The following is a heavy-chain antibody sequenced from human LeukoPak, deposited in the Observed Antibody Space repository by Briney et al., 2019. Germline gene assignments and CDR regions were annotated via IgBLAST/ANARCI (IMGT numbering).Heavy chain of an antibody. V-gene: IGHV3-30-3*01. CDR3: ARGRPGNYFDY. Sequence: GGSLRLSCAASGFTFSSYAMHWVRQAPGKGLEWVAVISYDGSNKYYADSVKGRFTISRDNSKNTLYLQMNSLRAEDTAVYYCARGRPGNYFDYWGQGTLVTVSS. J-gene: IGHJ4*02. CDR1: GFTFSSYA. CDR2: ISYDGSNK. D-gene: IGHD1-26*01.